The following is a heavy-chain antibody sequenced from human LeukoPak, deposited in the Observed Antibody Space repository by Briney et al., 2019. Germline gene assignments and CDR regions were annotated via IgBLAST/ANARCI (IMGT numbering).Heavy chain of an antibody. D-gene: IGHD2-8*01. V-gene: IGHV3-48*02. CDR2: ISSSSSTI. CDR3: ARATDIVLMVYSMDV. J-gene: IGHJ6*02. Sequence: GGSLRLSYAASGFTFSSYSMNWVRQAPGKGLEWVSYISSSSSTIYYADSVKGRFTISRDNAKNSLYLQMNSLRDEDTAVYYCARATDIVLMVYSMDVWGQGTTVTVSS. CDR1: GFTFSSYS.